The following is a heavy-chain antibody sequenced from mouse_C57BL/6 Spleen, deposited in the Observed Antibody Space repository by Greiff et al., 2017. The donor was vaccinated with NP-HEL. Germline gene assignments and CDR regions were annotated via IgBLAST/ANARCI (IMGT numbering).Heavy chain of an antibody. CDR3: ARGGYYYGSSPWYAMDY. CDR2: IDPSDSET. J-gene: IGHJ4*01. Sequence: VQLQQPGAELVRPGSSVKLSCKASGYTFTSYWMHWVKQRPIQGLEWIGNIDPSDSETHYNQKFKDKATLTVDKYSSTAYMQLSSLTSEDSAVYYCARGGYYYGSSPWYAMDYWGQGTSVTVSS. D-gene: IGHD1-1*01. CDR1: GYTFTSYW. V-gene: IGHV1-52*01.